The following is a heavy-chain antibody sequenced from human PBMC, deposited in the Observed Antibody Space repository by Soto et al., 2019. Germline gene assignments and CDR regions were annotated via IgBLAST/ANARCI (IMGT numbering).Heavy chain of an antibody. V-gene: IGHV4-59*01. Sequence: SETLSLTCTVSGGSISSYYWSWIRQPPGKGLEWIGYIYYSGSTNYNPSLTSRVTISVDTSKNQFSLKLSSVTAADTAVYYCATVRNYPYSNWFDPWGQGTLVTVS. CDR3: ATVRNYPYSNWFDP. CDR2: IYYSGST. D-gene: IGHD1-7*01. CDR1: GGSISSYY. J-gene: IGHJ5*02.